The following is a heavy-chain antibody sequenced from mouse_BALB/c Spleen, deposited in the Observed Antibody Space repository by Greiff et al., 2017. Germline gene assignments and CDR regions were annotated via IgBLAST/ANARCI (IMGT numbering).Heavy chain of an antibody. J-gene: IGHJ4*01. D-gene: IGHD2-3*01. CDR2: IYPGNVNT. CDR3: ARRDGYYAMDY. V-gene: IGHV1S56*01. CDR1: GYTFTSYY. Sequence: QLQQSGPELVKPGASVRISCKASGYTFTSYYIHWVKQRPGQGLEWIGWIYPGNVNTKYNEKFKGKATLTADKSSSTAYMQLSSLTSEDSAVYFGARRDGYYAMDYWGQGTSVTVSS.